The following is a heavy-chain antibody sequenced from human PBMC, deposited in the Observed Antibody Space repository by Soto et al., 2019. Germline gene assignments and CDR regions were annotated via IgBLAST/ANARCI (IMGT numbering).Heavy chain of an antibody. CDR3: ATDPRTYDYIWGSYRSTHSPSLGY. J-gene: IGHJ4*02. Sequence: ASVKVSCKVSGYTLTELSMHWVRQAPGKGLEWMGGFDPEDGETIYAQKFQGRVTMTEDTSTDTAYMELGSLRSEDTAVYYCATDPRTYDYIWGSYRSTHSPSLGYWGQGTLVTVSS. CDR1: GYTLTELS. CDR2: FDPEDGET. D-gene: IGHD3-16*02. V-gene: IGHV1-24*01.